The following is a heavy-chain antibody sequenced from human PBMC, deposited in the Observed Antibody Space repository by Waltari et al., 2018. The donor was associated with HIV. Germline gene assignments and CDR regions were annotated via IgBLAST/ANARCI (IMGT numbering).Heavy chain of an antibody. D-gene: IGHD3-3*01. V-gene: IGHV1-2*02. CDR1: GSTFTAYS. CDR2: INPNSGGT. J-gene: IGHJ5*02. CDR3: ARGVDFWSGYSNNWFDP. Sequence: QVQLVQSGAEVKKPGASVKVSCQASGSTFTAYSIHWVRPAPGQGLEWMGWINPNSGGTNYAQKFQGRVTMTRDTSISTAYMELSRLTSDDTAVYYCARGVDFWSGYSNNWFDPWGQGTLVTVSS.